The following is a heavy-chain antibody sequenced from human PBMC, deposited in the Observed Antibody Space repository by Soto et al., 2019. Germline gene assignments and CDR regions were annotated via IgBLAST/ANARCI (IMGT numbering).Heavy chain of an antibody. CDR1: GGSISSGGYY. D-gene: IGHD6-19*01. CDR3: ARGGLGIAVAGTFLDY. J-gene: IGHJ4*02. Sequence: SETLSLTCTVSGGSISSGGYYWSWIRQHPGKGLEWIGYIYYSGSTYYNPSLKSRVTISVDTSKNQFSLKLSSVTAADTAVYYCARGGLGIAVAGTFLDYWGQGTLVTVSS. V-gene: IGHV4-31*03. CDR2: IYYSGST.